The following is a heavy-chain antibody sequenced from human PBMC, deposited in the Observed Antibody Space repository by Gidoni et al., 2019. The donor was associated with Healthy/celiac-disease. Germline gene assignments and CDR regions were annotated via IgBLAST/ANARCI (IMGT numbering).Heavy chain of an antibody. V-gene: IGHV1-2*02. Sequence: QVQLVQSGAEVKKPGASVKVSCKASGYTFTGYYMHWVRQAPGQGLEWMGWINPNSCGTNYAQKFQGRVTMTRDTSISTAYMELSRLRSDDTAVYYCAREPGTGWLRFDYWGQGTLVTVSS. CDR3: AREPGTGWLRFDY. CDR1: GYTFTGYY. CDR2: INPNSCGT. D-gene: IGHD5-12*01. J-gene: IGHJ4*02.